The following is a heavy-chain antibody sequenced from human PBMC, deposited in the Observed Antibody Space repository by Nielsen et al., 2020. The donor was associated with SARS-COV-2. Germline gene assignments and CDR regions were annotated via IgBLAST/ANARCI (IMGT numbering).Heavy chain of an antibody. J-gene: IGHJ2*01. CDR1: GFTFSDFA. Sequence: GESLKISCAASGFTFSDFAMQWVRQAPGKGLEWVALISYDGSNKYYADSVKGRFTISRDNSKNTLYLQMNSLRAEDTAVYYCARDQDGGAATSNFYFDLWGRGTLVIVSS. D-gene: IGHD6-25*01. V-gene: IGHV3-30*03. CDR3: ARDQDGGAATSNFYFDL. CDR2: ISYDGSNK.